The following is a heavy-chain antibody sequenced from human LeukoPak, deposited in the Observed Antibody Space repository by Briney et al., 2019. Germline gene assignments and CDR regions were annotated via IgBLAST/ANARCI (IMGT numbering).Heavy chain of an antibody. V-gene: IGHV4-59*01. CDR3: ARAPGGNAGNFQL. CDR1: GGSITTYY. J-gene: IGHJ1*01. D-gene: IGHD4-23*01. CDR2: IYYSGST. Sequence: SETLSLTFTVAGGSITTYYWNWIRQPPGKGLEWIGYIYYSGSTNYNPSLKSRVTISVDTSKNHFSLKLSSVTAADTAVYYCARAPGGNAGNFQLWGQGTLVTVSS.